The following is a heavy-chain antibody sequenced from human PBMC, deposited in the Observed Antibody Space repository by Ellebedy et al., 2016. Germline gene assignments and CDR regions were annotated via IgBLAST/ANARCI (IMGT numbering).Heavy chain of an antibody. CDR1: GFIFSAFW. CDR3: AISIDRGVINFYYYGMDV. V-gene: IGHV3-33*03. J-gene: IGHJ6*02. D-gene: IGHD3-10*01. Sequence: GESLKISXRASGFIFSAFWLHWVRQAPGKGLELVAIIGYDGGYKYYVDSVKGRFTVSRDNAKNSLFLQMNSLRAEDTAVYFCAISIDRGVINFYYYGMDVWGQGTTVTVSS. CDR2: IGYDGGYK.